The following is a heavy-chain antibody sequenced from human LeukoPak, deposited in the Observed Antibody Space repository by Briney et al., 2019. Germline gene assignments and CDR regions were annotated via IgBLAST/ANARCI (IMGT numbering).Heavy chain of an antibody. CDR2: IRGRGDGA. CDR3: GRDPNGDYVGAFDF. Sequence: PGGSLRLSCAASGFTFSNYAMTWVRQAPGRGLEWVLSIRGRGDGATYADSVKGRFTMSRDNSKNTLYLQLNSLRAEDTAVYYCGRDPNGDYVGAFDFWGPGTLVTISS. CDR1: GFTFSNYA. V-gene: IGHV3-23*01. J-gene: IGHJ3*01. D-gene: IGHD4-17*01.